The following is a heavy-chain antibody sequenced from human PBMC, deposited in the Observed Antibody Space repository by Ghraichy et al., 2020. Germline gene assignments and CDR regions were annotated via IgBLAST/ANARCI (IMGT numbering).Heavy chain of an antibody. Sequence: SETLSLTCAVYGGSFSGYYWSWIRQPPGKGLEWIGEINHSGSTNYNPSLKSRVTISVDTSKNQFSLKLSSVTAADTAVYYCARGLGRRYYDFWSGYQPDNWFDPWGQGTLVTVS. CDR3: ARGLGRRYYDFWSGYQPDNWFDP. V-gene: IGHV4-34*01. CDR1: GGSFSGYY. J-gene: IGHJ5*02. D-gene: IGHD3-3*01. CDR2: INHSGST.